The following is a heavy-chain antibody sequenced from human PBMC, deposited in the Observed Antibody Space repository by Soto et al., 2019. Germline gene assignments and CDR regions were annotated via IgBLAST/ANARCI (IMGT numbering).Heavy chain of an antibody. CDR2: ISHDGGT. CDR3: ARGQLVWYGDLTPYYRDMDV. CDR1: GGSFDDFY. D-gene: IGHD3-10*01. Sequence: PSETLSLTCAFDGGSFDDFYWSWVRQSPGKRLEWIGEISHDGGTNYSPSLASRISISADTSKNQFSLHLKSVTAADTGLYYCARGQLVWYGDLTPYYRDMDVWGQGTTVTVSS. J-gene: IGHJ6*02. V-gene: IGHV4-34*01.